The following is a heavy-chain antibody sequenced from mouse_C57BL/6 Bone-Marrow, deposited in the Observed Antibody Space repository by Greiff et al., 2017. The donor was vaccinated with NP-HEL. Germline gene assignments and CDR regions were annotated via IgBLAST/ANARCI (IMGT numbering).Heavy chain of an antibody. Sequence: VQLQQSGAELVKPGASVKLSCKASGYTFTSYWMHWVKQRPGQGLEWIGMIHPNSGSTNYNEKFKSKATLTVDKSSSTAYMQLSSLASEDSAVYYCAISYCGSNWAYWGQGTLVTVSA. D-gene: IGHD1-1*01. V-gene: IGHV1-64*01. CDR3: AISYCGSNWAY. J-gene: IGHJ3*01. CDR2: IHPNSGST. CDR1: GYTFTSYW.